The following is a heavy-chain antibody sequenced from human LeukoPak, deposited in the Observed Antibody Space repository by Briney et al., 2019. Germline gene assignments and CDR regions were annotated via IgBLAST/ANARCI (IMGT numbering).Heavy chain of an antibody. J-gene: IGHJ4*02. CDR3: ASGIRDD. CDR2: LYYSGST. Sequence: SETLSLTCTVSGDSISSSSYYWGWIRQPPGKGLEWIGSLYYSGSTYYNPSLESRVTISADTSQNQFSLRLTSVTAADTAVYYCASGIRDDWGQGTLVTVSS. CDR1: GDSISSSSYY. V-gene: IGHV4-39*01. D-gene: IGHD1-14*01.